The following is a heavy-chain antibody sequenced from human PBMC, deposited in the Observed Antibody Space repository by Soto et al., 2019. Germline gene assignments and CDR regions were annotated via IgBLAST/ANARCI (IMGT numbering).Heavy chain of an antibody. Sequence: PSETLSLTCAVSGYSISSGYYWGWIRQPPGKGLEWIGSIYHSGSTYYNPSLKSRVTISVDTSKNQFSLKLSSVTAADTAVYYCARGGAPYNWFGPWGQGTLVTVSS. J-gene: IGHJ5*02. CDR3: ARGGAPYNWFGP. V-gene: IGHV4-38-2*01. CDR1: GYSISSGYY. CDR2: IYHSGST. D-gene: IGHD3-16*01.